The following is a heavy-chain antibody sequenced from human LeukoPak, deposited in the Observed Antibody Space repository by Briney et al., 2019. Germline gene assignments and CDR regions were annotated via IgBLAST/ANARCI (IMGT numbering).Heavy chain of an antibody. V-gene: IGHV3-30-3*01. CDR1: GFTFSSYA. Sequence: PGGSLRLSCAASGFTFSSYAMHWVRQAPGKGLEWVAVISYDGSNKYYADSVKGRFTISRDNSKNTLYLQMNSLRAEDTAVYYCARGRGTIFFDYWGQGTLVTVSS. D-gene: IGHD3-9*01. CDR2: ISYDGSNK. J-gene: IGHJ4*02. CDR3: ARGRGTIFFDY.